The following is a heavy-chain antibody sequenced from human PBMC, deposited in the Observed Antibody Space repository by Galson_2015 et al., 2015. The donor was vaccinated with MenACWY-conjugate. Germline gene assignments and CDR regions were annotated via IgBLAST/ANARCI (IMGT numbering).Heavy chain of an antibody. CDR3: ARDLGFYGSRNGCCSPY. CDR1: GFIFNNYW. V-gene: IGHV3-7*03. J-gene: IGHJ4*02. Sequence: SLRLSCAASGFIFNNYWMSWVRQVPGKGPEWVSNIKHDGSEKYYVDSVRGRFTISRDNAKNSLYLQMSSLRAEDTAVYYCARDLGFYGSRNGCCSPYWGQGTVVSVSS. CDR2: IKHDGSEK. D-gene: IGHD2-2*01.